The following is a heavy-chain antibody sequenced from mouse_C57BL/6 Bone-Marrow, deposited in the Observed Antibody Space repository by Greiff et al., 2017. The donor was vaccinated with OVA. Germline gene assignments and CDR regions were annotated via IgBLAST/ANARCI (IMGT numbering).Heavy chain of an antibody. Sequence: EVKLVESGAELVKPGASVKLSCTASGFNIKDYYMHWVKQRTEQGLEWIGRIDTEDGETKYALKFQGKATITADTSSNTAYLQLSSLTSEDTAVYYCARDPHYGSSRDYFDYWGQGTTLTVSS. V-gene: IGHV14-2*01. D-gene: IGHD1-1*01. CDR3: ARDPHYGSSRDYFDY. CDR1: GFNIKDYY. J-gene: IGHJ2*01. CDR2: IDTEDGET.